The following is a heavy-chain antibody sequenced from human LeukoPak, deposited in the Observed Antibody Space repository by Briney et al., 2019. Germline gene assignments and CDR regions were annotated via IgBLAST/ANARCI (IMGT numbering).Heavy chain of an antibody. J-gene: IGHJ4*02. Sequence: ASVKVSCKASGYTFTGYYMHWVRQAPGLGLEWMGRINPNTGDTNYARKFQGRVTMTRDTSISTAYMELSRLSSDDTAVYYCAREGGRAYWGQGTLVTVSS. CDR1: GYTFTGYY. CDR3: AREGGRAY. CDR2: INPNTGDT. D-gene: IGHD3-10*01. V-gene: IGHV1-2*06.